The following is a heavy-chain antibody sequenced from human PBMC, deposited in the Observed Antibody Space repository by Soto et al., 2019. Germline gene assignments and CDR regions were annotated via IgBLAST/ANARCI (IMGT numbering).Heavy chain of an antibody. J-gene: IGHJ6*02. CDR2: INHSGST. CDR1: GGSFSGYY. Sequence: SETLSLTCAVYGGSFSGYYWSWIRQPPGKGLEWIGEINHSGSTNYNPSLKSRVTISVDTSKNQFSLKLSSVTAADTAVYYCARGKFGGVIVTYYYYYGMDVWGQGTTVTVSS. CDR3: ARGKFGGVIVTYYYYYGMDV. D-gene: IGHD3-16*02. V-gene: IGHV4-34*01.